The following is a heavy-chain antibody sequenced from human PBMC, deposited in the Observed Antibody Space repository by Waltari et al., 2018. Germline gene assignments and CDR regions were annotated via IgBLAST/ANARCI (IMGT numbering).Heavy chain of an antibody. CDR2: ISSSGATA. Sequence: EVQLVESGGGLVQPGGSLRLSCAASGFTFSSYEMNWVRQAPGKGLEWVSFISSSGATAYYADSVKDRFTISRDNSNNSVSLQMHSLRVEDTALYYCARPQRGYYGMDVWGQGTTVTVAS. J-gene: IGHJ6*02. CDR3: ARPQRGYYGMDV. V-gene: IGHV3-48*03. CDR1: GFTFSSYE.